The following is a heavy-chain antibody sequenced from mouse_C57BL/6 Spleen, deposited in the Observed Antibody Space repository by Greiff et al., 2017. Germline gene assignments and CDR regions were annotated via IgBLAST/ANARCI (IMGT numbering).Heavy chain of an antibody. CDR2: LYPGDGDT. D-gene: IGHD2-4*01. J-gene: IGHJ1*03. CDR3: EREAGDYGVLWYFDV. Sequence: VQLQQPGPELVKPGASVKISCKASGYAFSSSWMHWVKQRPGKGLEWIGRLYPGDGDTNYNGKFKGKATLTADRSSSTAYMQLRSLTSADSAIYFCEREAGDYGVLWYFDVWGTGTTVTVSS. V-gene: IGHV1-82*01. CDR1: GYAFSSSW.